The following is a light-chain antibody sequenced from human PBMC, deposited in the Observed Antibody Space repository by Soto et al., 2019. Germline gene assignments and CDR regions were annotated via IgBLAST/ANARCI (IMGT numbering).Light chain of an antibody. CDR1: QSISSY. V-gene: IGKV1-39*01. Sequence: DIQMTQSPSSLSSSVGDRVTITCRASQSISSYLNWYQQKPGKAPELLIYAASSLQSGVPSRFSGSGSGTDFTLTISSLQPEDFATYYCQQSYSTPLTFGGGTKV. CDR3: QQSYSTPLT. CDR2: AAS. J-gene: IGKJ4*01.